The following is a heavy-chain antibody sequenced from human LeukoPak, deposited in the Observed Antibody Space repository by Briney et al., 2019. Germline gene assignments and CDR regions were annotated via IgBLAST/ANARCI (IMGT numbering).Heavy chain of an antibody. D-gene: IGHD3-3*01. CDR2: ISHTGGST. V-gene: IGHV3-23*01. CDR1: GFTFNSYA. Sequence: PGGSLRLSCAASGFTFNSYAMSWVHQAPGKGPEWVSIISHTGGSTYYADSVKGRFTISRDDSKNTLYLQMNSLRVEDTAVYYCAKSDAFLEYFDNVDAWGQGTLVTVSS. J-gene: IGHJ5*02. CDR3: AKSDAFLEYFDNVDA.